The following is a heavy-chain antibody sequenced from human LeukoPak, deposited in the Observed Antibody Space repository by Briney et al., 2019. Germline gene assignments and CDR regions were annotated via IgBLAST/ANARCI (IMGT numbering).Heavy chain of an antibody. Sequence: SQTLSLTCTVSGGSISSGSYYWSWIRQPAGKGLEWIGRIYTSGSTNYNPSLKSRVTISVDTSKNQFSLKLSSVTAADTAVYYCARETRPTNFDYWGQGTLVTVSA. CDR3: ARETRPTNFDY. CDR1: GGSISSGSYY. V-gene: IGHV4-61*02. CDR2: IYTSGST. J-gene: IGHJ4*02.